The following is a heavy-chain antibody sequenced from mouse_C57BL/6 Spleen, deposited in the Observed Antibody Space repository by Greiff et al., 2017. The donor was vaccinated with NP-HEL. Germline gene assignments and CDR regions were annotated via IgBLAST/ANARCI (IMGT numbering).Heavy chain of an antibody. V-gene: IGHV7-3*01. CDR1: GFTFTDYY. Sequence: DVMLVESGGGLVQPGGSLSLSCAASGFTFTDYYMSWVRQPPGKALEWLGFIRNKANGYTTEYSASVKGRFTISRDNSQSILYLQMNALRAEDSATYYCARLGYEWYFDVWGTGTTVTVSS. J-gene: IGHJ1*03. CDR3: ARLGYEWYFDV. CDR2: IRNKANGYTT. D-gene: IGHD2-2*01.